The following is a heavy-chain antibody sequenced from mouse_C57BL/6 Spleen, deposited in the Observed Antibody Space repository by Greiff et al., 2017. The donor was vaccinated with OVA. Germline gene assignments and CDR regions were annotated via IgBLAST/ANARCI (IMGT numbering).Heavy chain of an antibody. CDR1: GYTFTDYY. V-gene: IGHV1-19*01. CDR3: ALDGYDAMDY. CDR2: INPYNGGT. Sequence: VQLQQSGPVLVKPGASVKMSCKASGYTFTDYYMNWVKQSHGKSLEWIGVINPYNGGTSYNQKFKGKATLTVDKSSSTAYMELNSLTSEDSAVYYCALDGYDAMDYWGQGTSDTVSS. D-gene: IGHD2-10*02. J-gene: IGHJ4*01.